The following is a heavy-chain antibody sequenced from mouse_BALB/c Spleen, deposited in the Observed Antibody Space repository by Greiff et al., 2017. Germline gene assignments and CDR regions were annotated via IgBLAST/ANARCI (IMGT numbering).Heavy chain of an antibody. CDR3: ARHYYGSSYAMDY. CDR2: SSNGGGST. CDR1: GFTFSSDT. J-gene: IGHJ4*01. D-gene: IGHD1-1*01. Sequence: EVKLMESGGGLVQPGGSLKLSCAASGFTFSSDTMSWVRQTPEERLEWVAYSSNGGGSTYYPDTVKGRFTISRDNAKNTLYLQMSSLKSEDTAMYYCARHYYGSSYAMDYWGQGTSVTVSA. V-gene: IGHV5-12-2*01.